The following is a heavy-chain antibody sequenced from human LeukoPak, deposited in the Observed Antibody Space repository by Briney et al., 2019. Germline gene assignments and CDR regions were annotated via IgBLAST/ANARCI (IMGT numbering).Heavy chain of an antibody. J-gene: IGHJ4*02. Sequence: ASVKVSCKASGYTITSYGISWVRQAPGQGLEWMGWISAYNGNTNYAQKLQGRVTMTTDTSTSTAYMELRSLRSDDTAVYYCARDDDILTGKGVDYWGQGTLVTVSS. D-gene: IGHD3-9*01. CDR1: GYTITSYG. V-gene: IGHV1-18*01. CDR3: ARDDDILTGKGVDY. CDR2: ISAYNGNT.